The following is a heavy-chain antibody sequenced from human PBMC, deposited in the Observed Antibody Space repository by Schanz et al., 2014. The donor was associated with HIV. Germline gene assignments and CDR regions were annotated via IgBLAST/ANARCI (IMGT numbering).Heavy chain of an antibody. CDR1: GFTFSSYG. D-gene: IGHD6-13*01. CDR2: IWYDGSNK. J-gene: IGHJ5*02. V-gene: IGHV3-33*08. CDR3: ARGQPLVQRWFDP. Sequence: QVQLVESGGGVVQPGRSLRLSCAASGFTFSSYGMHWVRQAPGKGLEWVALIWYDGSNKIYADSVKGRFTISRDNSKNTLYLQMNSLRPEDTAVYYCARGQPLVQRWFDPWGQGTLVTVSS.